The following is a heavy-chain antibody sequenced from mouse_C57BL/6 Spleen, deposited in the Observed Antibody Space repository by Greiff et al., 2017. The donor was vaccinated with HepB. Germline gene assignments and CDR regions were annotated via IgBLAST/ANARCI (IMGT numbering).Heavy chain of an antibody. CDR1: GYTFTSYW. Sequence: QVQLQQPGAELVKPGASVKLSCKASGYTFTSYWMHWVKQRPGRGLEWIGRIDPNSGGTKYNEKFKSKATLTVHKPSSTAYMQLSSLTSEDSAVYYCARGSLTTVVARGFAYWGQGTLVTVAA. D-gene: IGHD1-1*01. CDR2: IDPNSGGT. J-gene: IGHJ3*01. V-gene: IGHV1-72*01. CDR3: ARGSLTTVVARGFAY.